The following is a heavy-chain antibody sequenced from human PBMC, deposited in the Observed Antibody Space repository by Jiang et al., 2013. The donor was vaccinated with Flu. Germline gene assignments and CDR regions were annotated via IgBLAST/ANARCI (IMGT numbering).Heavy chain of an antibody. CDR2: IYPDDSNT. J-gene: IGHJ4*02. V-gene: IGHV5-51*03. D-gene: IGHD1-20*01. CDR3: ARRAYNSKELDF. Sequence: GAEVKKPGESLKISCKGSGYSFTSYWIGWVRQMPGKGLEYMGIIYPDDSNTKYSPSFQGQVTISADKSLSTAYLQWSSLKASDTAMYYCARRAYNSKELDFWGQGTLVTVSS. CDR1: GYSFTSYW.